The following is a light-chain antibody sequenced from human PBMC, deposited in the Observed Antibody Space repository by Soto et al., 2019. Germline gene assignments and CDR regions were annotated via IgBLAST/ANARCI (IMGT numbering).Light chain of an antibody. J-gene: IGLJ2*01. CDR1: SSDVGGYNY. Sequence: QSALTQPASVSGSPGQSITISCTGTSSDVGGYNYVSWYQQYPGKAPKLMIYEVSNRPSGVSNRFSGSKSGNTASLTISGLQAEDEADYYCCSYTSGSKGVFGGGTKLTVL. CDR2: EVS. V-gene: IGLV2-14*01. CDR3: CSYTSGSKGV.